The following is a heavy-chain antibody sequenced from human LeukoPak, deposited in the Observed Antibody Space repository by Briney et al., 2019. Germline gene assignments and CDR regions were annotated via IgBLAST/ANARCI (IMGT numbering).Heavy chain of an antibody. CDR2: ISSSGSTI. Sequence: NPGGSLRLSCAASGFTFSDYYMSWIRQAPGKGLEWVSYISSSGSTIYYADSVKGRFTISRDNAKNSLYLQMNSLRAEDTAVYYCARDFVVVPAAQGYYYYGMDVWGQGTTVTVSS. J-gene: IGHJ6*02. CDR1: GFTFSDYY. D-gene: IGHD2-2*01. CDR3: ARDFVVVPAAQGYYYYGMDV. V-gene: IGHV3-11*01.